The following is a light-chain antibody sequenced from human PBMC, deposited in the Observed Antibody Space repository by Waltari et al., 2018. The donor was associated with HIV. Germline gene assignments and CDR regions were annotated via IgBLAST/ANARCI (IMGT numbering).Light chain of an antibody. CDR1: SSNIGGNY. Sequence: QSVLTQSPSASGTPGQRVTISCSGSSSNIGGNYVYWYKQLPGPAPKLLIYGSNQRPPGVPDRFSGSKSGTSASLAISGLRSEDEADYYCAAWDDSLSGRVFGGGTKLTVL. V-gene: IGLV1-47*01. CDR3: AAWDDSLSGRV. J-gene: IGLJ3*02. CDR2: GSN.